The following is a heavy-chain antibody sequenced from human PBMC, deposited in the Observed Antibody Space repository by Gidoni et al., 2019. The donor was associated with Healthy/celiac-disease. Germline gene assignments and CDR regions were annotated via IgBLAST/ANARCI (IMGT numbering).Heavy chain of an antibody. D-gene: IGHD3-3*01. CDR3: ARGPEFGFLEWLSRYYYYMDV. J-gene: IGHJ6*03. Sequence: QVQLQESGPGLVKPSETLSLTCTVSGGSISSYYWRWIRQPPGKGLEWIGYIYYSGSTNYNPSLKSRVTISVDTPKNQFSLKLSSVTAADTAVYYCARGPEFGFLEWLSRYYYYMDVWGKGTTVTVSS. V-gene: IGHV4-59*01. CDR2: IYYSGST. CDR1: GGSISSYY.